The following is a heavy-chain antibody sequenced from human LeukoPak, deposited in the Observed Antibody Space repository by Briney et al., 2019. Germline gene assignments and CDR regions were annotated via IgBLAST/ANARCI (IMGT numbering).Heavy chain of an antibody. V-gene: IGHV3-30*18. CDR1: GFTFSSYG. J-gene: IGHJ6*02. CDR3: AKRSVVGHYGMDV. D-gene: IGHD4-23*01. Sequence: SGGSLRLSCAASGFTFSSYGMHWVRQAPGKGLEWVAVISYDGSNKYYADSVKGRFTISRDNSKNTLYLQMNSLRAEDTAVYYCAKRSVVGHYGMDVWGQGTTVTVSS. CDR2: ISYDGSNK.